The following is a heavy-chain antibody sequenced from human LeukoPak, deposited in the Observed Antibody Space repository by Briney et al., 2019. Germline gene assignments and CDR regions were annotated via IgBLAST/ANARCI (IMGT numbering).Heavy chain of an antibody. CDR3: SRDLRGRDDY. D-gene: IGHD5-24*01. V-gene: IGHV3-74*01. CDR2: INEGGSVT. CDR1: GFTFSNYW. Sequence: GGSLRLSCAASGFTFSNYWMHCVRQAPGKGLVWVSRINEGGSVTDYADSVKGRFTISRDNAKNTLYLEMNSLRAEDTAVYYCSRDLRGRDDYWGQGTLVSVSS. J-gene: IGHJ4*02.